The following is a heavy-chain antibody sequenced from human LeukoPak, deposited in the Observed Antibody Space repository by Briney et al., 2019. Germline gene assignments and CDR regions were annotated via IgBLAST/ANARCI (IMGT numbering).Heavy chain of an antibody. V-gene: IGHV4-59*11. CDR3: ARGRPAILTGRVWFDP. CDR2: IYYSGTT. J-gene: IGHJ5*02. Sequence: SETLSPTCTVSGDSISGHYWNWIRQTPGKGLEWIGYIYYSGTTNYNPSLKSRVTMSLDTSKNQFSLKLSSVTAADTAVYYCARGRPAILTGRVWFDPWGQGTLVTISS. D-gene: IGHD3-9*01. CDR1: GDSISGHY.